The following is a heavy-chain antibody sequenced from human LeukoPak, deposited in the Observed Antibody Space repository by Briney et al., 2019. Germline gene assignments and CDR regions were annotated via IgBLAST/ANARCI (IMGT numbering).Heavy chain of an antibody. Sequence: PSETLSLTCAVYGGSFSGYYWSWIRQPPGKGLEWLGEINHSGSTNYNPSLKSRVTISVDTSKNQFSLKLSSVTAADTAVYYCARGPGITMVRGARDYWGQGTLVTVSS. J-gene: IGHJ4*02. CDR1: GGSFSGYY. V-gene: IGHV4-34*01. D-gene: IGHD3-10*01. CDR2: INHSGST. CDR3: ARGPGITMVRGARDY.